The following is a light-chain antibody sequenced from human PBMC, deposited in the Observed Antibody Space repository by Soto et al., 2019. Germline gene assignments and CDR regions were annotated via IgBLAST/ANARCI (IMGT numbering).Light chain of an antibody. CDR1: QTISTN. Sequence: EIVMTQFPATLSVSPGERATLSCRASQTISTNLAWYQQKPGQAPRLLIYGASIRATGIPARFSGSGSGTEFTLTISSPQSEDFAVYYCHQYGKWPPETFGPGTKVDIK. V-gene: IGKV3-15*01. CDR3: HQYGKWPPET. J-gene: IGKJ3*01. CDR2: GAS.